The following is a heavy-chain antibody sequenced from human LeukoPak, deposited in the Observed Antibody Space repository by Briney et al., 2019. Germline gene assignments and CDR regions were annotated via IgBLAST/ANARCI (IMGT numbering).Heavy chain of an antibody. CDR3: AKAWFGERSGGGFDY. V-gene: IGHV3-43*02. Sequence: GGSLRLSCAASGFTFDDYDIHWVRQAPEKGLEWVSLISGDGGSTYYADSVKGRFTISRDNSKNSLYLQMNSLRTEDTALYYCAKAWFGERSGGGFDYWGQGTLVTVSS. CDR2: ISGDGGST. CDR1: GFTFDDYD. J-gene: IGHJ4*02. D-gene: IGHD3-10*01.